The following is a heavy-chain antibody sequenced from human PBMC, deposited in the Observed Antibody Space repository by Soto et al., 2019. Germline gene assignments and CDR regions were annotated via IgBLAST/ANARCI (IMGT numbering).Heavy chain of an antibody. J-gene: IGHJ6*02. V-gene: IGHV1-69*06. D-gene: IGHD4-17*01. CDR2: IIPIFGTA. Sequence: ASVKVSCKASGGTFSSYAISWVRQAPGQGLEWMGGIIPIFGTANYAQKFQGRVTITADKSTSTAYMELSSLRSEDTAVYYCARRTVTDNYYYGMDVWGQGTTVTVSS. CDR3: ARRTVTDNYYYGMDV. CDR1: GGTFSSYA.